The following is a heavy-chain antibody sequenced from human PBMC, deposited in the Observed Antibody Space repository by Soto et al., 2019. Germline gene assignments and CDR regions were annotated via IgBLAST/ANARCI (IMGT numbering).Heavy chain of an antibody. CDR2: INHSGST. Sequence: SETLSLTCAVYGGSFSGYYWSWIRQPPGKGLEWIGEINHSGSTNYNPSLKSRVTISVDTSKNQFSLKLSSVTAADTAVYYCARGTSYGAPYFDYWGQGTLVTVSS. CDR1: GGSFSGYY. V-gene: IGHV4-34*01. D-gene: IGHD5-18*01. CDR3: ARGTSYGAPYFDY. J-gene: IGHJ4*02.